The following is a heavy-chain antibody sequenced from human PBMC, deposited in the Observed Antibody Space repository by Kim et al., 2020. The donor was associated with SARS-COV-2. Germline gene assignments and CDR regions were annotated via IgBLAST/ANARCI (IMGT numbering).Heavy chain of an antibody. CDR1: GFTFSSYE. V-gene: IGHV3-48*03. CDR2: IIGSGTNI. Sequence: GGSLRLSCTASGFTFSSYEMNWVRQAPGKGLEWVSYIIGSGTNIYYANSVRGRFTISRDNDKNPLFPQMNSLRAEDKAFYYCARGPNYSPFDYWRLGTLV. J-gene: IGHJ4*02. CDR3: ARGPNYSPFDY. D-gene: IGHD4-4*01.